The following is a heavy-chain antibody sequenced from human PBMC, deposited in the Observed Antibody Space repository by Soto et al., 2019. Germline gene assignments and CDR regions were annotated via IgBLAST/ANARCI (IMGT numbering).Heavy chain of an antibody. V-gene: IGHV1-2*04. CDR1: GYTFTGYY. D-gene: IGHD5-12*01. CDR2: INPNSGGT. J-gene: IGHJ4*02. CDR3: ARASLYSGYDSFDY. Sequence: QVQLVQSGAEVKKPGASVKVSCKASGYTFTGYYMHWVRQAPGQGLEWMGWINPNSGGTNYAQKLQGWVTMTRDTSISTAYMELSRLRSDDTAVYYCARASLYSGYDSFDYWGQGTLVTVSS.